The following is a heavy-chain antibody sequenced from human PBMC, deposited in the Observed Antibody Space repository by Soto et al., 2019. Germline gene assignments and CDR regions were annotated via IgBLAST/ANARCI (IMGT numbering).Heavy chain of an antibody. CDR2: VSFDGTNT. D-gene: IGHD2-21*01. CDR3: AKAGWGGDYYYGLDV. CDR1: GFTFSNYA. Sequence: VQLVESGGGLVQPGGSLRLSCAASGFTFSNYAMHWVRQAPGKGLEWVAVVSFDGTNTYYADSVKGRFTISRDSSNNTVSLQMNGLTSEDTAAYYCAKAGWGGDYYYGLDVWGQGTTVTVSS. J-gene: IGHJ6*02. V-gene: IGHV3-30*18.